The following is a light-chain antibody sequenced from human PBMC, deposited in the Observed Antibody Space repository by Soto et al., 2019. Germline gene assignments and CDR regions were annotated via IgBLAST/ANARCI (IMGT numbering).Light chain of an antibody. CDR2: DAS. J-gene: IGKJ3*01. V-gene: IGKV3-11*01. CDR3: QQRSNWPRT. CDR1: QSLSNY. Sequence: IVLTQSPATLSLSPGERATLSCRASQSLSNYLAWYQQKPGQAPRLLIYDASNRATGIPARFSGSGSGTEFTLTISSLEPEDFAVYYCQQRSNWPRTFGPGTKVDIK.